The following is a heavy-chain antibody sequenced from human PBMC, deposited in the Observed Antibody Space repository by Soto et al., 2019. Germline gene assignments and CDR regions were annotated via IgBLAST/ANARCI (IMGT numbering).Heavy chain of an antibody. CDR2: INPSGGST. Sequence: ASVKVSCKASGYTFTSYYMHWVRQAPGQGLEWMGIINPSGGSTSYAQKFQGRVTMTRDTSTSTVYMELSSLRSEDTAVYYCARVGKSVAAAGTRWFEPWGQGTLVTVSS. CDR3: ARVGKSVAAAGTRWFEP. V-gene: IGHV1-46*03. J-gene: IGHJ5*02. D-gene: IGHD6-13*01. CDR1: GYTFTSYY.